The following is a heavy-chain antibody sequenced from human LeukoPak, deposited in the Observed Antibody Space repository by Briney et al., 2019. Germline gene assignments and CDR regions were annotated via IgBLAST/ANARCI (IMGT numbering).Heavy chain of an antibody. CDR1: GGSISSYY. Sequence: SKTLSLTCTVSGGSISSYYWSWIRQPPGKGLEWIGYIYYSGSTNYNPSLKSRVTISVDTSKNQFSLKLSSVTAADTAVYYCARGQEWPPRLGYWGQGALVTVSS. J-gene: IGHJ4*02. D-gene: IGHD3-3*01. CDR3: ARGQEWPPRLGY. V-gene: IGHV4-59*01. CDR2: IYYSGST.